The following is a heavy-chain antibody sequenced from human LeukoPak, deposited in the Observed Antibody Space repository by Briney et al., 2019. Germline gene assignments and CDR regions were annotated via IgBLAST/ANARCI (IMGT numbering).Heavy chain of an antibody. CDR1: SGSISSYY. D-gene: IGHD4-17*01. CDR3: AREYGDFDF. V-gene: IGHV4-4*07. J-gene: IGHJ4*02. CDR2: ISTTGST. Sequence: SETLSLTCTAPSGSISSYYWNWIRQPAGKGLEWIGRISTTGSTNYNPSLKSRVTMSIDTSKNQFSLKLSSVTAADTAVYYCAREYGDFDFWGQGTLVTVSS.